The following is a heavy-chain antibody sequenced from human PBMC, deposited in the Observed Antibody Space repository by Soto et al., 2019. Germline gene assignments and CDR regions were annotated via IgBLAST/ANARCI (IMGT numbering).Heavy chain of an antibody. D-gene: IGHD5-18*01. CDR3: ARDHPHSYGVYYFHY. Sequence: SETLSLTCTVAGGSISNYYWNWIRQSPGKGLEWIGYIYSSGSTHYNPSLQNRVTISIDTSKNQVSLKVNSVTAADTAVYYCARDHPHSYGVYYFHYWGQGTPVNVS. V-gene: IGHV4-59*01. J-gene: IGHJ4*02. CDR2: IYSSGST. CDR1: GGSISNYY.